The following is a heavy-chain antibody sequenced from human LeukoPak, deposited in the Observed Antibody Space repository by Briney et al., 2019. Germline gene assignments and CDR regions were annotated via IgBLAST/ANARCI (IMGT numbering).Heavy chain of an antibody. CDR1: GLPFSNHW. CDR3: AREGYGDYHI. D-gene: IGHD4-17*01. Sequence: GGSLRLSCAVSGLPFSNHWMTWVRQATGKGLERVANINQDGSEKYYVDSVKGRFSISRDNAKSSLYLQMNSLRVEDTAMYFCAREGYGDYHIWGQGTIVTVSS. V-gene: IGHV3-7*01. CDR2: INQDGSEK. J-gene: IGHJ3*02.